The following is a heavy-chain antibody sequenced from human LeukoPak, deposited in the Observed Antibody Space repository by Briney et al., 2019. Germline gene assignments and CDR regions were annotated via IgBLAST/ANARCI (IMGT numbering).Heavy chain of an antibody. D-gene: IGHD3-10*01. J-gene: IGHJ4*02. CDR3: ALGGFGETSPFDY. CDR1: GGTFSGYA. Sequence: GASVKVSCKASGGTFSGYAISWVRQAPGQGLEWMGGIIPIFGTANYAQKFQGRVTITADESTSTAYMELSSLRSEDTAVYYCALGGFGETSPFDYWGQGTLVTVSS. CDR2: IIPIFGTA. V-gene: IGHV1-69*13.